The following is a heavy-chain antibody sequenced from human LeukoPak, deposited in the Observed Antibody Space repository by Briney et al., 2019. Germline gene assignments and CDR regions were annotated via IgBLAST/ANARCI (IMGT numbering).Heavy chain of an antibody. CDR3: ARVRGYGDCTFDY. V-gene: IGHV3-7*01. Sequence: GGSLRLSCAASGFTFSSYWMSWVRQAPGKGLEWVANIKQDGSEKYYVDSVKGRFTISRDNAKNSLYLQMNSLRAEDTAVYYCARVRGYGDCTFDYWGQGTLVTVSS. D-gene: IGHD4-17*01. CDR2: IKQDGSEK. J-gene: IGHJ4*02. CDR1: GFTFSSYW.